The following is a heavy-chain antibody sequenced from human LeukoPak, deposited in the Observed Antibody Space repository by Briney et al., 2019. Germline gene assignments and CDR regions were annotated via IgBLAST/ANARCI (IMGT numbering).Heavy chain of an antibody. Sequence: NPGGSLRLSCVGSGFTFRSHAMSWVRQAPEKGLEFVSGIYENGGTTYYADSVKGRFSISRGNSKNTLYLQMDSLRGEDTAVYYCAKRIAGSATGVWWYLDLWGRGTLVTVSS. CDR3: AKRIAGSATGVWWYLDL. D-gene: IGHD6-13*01. V-gene: IGHV3-23*01. CDR1: GFTFRSHA. CDR2: IYENGGTT. J-gene: IGHJ2*01.